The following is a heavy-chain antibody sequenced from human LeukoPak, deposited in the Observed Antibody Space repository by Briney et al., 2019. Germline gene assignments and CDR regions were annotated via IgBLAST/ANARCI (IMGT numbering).Heavy chain of an antibody. J-gene: IGHJ4*02. CDR1: GGSFSGYY. V-gene: IGHV4-34*01. CDR2: INHSGST. Sequence: SETLSLTCAVYGGSFSGYYWSWIRQPPGKGLEWIGEINHSGSTNYNPSLKSRVTISVDTSKNQFSLKLSSVTAADTAVYYCAREGFIAARTIDYWGQGTLVTASS. D-gene: IGHD6-6*01. CDR3: AREGFIAARTIDY.